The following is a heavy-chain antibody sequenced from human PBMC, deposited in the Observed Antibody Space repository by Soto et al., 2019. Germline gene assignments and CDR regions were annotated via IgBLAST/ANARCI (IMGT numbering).Heavy chain of an antibody. V-gene: IGHV4-39*01. J-gene: IGHJ3*02. CDR3: ARLPHYDTPPVTFDI. Sequence: QLQLHESGPGLVKPSETLSLTCTVSGGSISSSLYYWGWIRQPPGKGLEWIGTIYSTVSTHYNPSLKSRVTISVDTSKNQFSLKLNSVTAADTAVYFCARLPHYDTPPVTFDIWGQGAMVTVSS. CDR1: GGSISSSLYY. D-gene: IGHD3-22*01. CDR2: IYSTVST.